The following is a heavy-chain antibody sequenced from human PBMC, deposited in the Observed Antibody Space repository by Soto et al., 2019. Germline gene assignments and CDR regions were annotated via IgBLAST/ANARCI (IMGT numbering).Heavy chain of an antibody. J-gene: IGHJ5*02. CDR2: IDPSDSYA. D-gene: IGHD5-18*01. CDR3: GRVRVDKAEGWFDP. Sequence: GESLKISCKVSGYSFSSFWITWVRQMPGKGLEWMGRIDPSDSYANYSPSFQGHVTFSADKSINTAYLQWSSLKASDTAMYYCGRVRVDKAEGWFDPWGQGTLVTSPQ. V-gene: IGHV5-10-1*01. CDR1: GYSFSSFW.